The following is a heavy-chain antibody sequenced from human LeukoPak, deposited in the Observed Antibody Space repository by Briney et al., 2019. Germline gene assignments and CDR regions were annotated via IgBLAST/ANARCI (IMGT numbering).Heavy chain of an antibody. V-gene: IGHV1-2*02. Sequence: GASVKVSYKASGYTFTGYYFHWVRQAPGQGLEWMGWINPNSGGSNYAQKFRGRVTMTRDTSISTAYMELSRLRSDDTAVYYCARGVTLYYYYMDVWGKGTTVTVSS. J-gene: IGHJ6*03. CDR1: GYTFTGYY. CDR3: ARGVTLYYYYMDV. D-gene: IGHD5/OR15-5a*01. CDR2: INPNSGGS.